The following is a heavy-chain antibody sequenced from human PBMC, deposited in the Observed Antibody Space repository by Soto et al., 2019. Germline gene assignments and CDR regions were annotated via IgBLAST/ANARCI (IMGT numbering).Heavy chain of an antibody. V-gene: IGHV3-23*01. CDR2: ISASGGST. D-gene: IGHD2-2*01. CDR1: GFTLSSYA. CDR3: AKGSCSGSSCEKLNPFRVKYYYNGMDV. Sequence: EVHLLESGGGLVQPGGSLRLSCAASGFTLSSYAMSWVRQAPGKGLEWVSGISASGGSTYYADSVKGRFTISKDSSKNTRYLQMISLSAEDTAVYHCAKGSCSGSSCEKLNPFRVKYYYNGMDVWGQGTTVTVSS. J-gene: IGHJ6*02.